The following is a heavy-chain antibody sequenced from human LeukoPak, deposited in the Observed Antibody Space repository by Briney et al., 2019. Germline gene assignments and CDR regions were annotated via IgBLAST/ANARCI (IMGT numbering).Heavy chain of an antibody. V-gene: IGHV4-59*01. D-gene: IGHD1-26*01. Sequence: SETLSLTCAAYGGSFSGYYWSWIRQPPGKGLEWIGYIYYSGSTNYNPSLKSRVTISVDTSKNQFSLKLSSVTAADTAVYYCARTYSGSYWFDPWGQGTLVTVSS. CDR3: ARTYSGSYWFDP. J-gene: IGHJ5*02. CDR2: IYYSGST. CDR1: GGSFSGYY.